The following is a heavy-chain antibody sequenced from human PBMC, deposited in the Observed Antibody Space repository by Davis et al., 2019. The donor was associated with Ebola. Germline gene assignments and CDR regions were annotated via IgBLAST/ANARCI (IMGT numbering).Heavy chain of an antibody. Sequence: SLKISCAASGFTFSDYYMSWIRQAPGKGLEWVSYITSSGSTIYYADSVKGRFTISRDNAKNSLYLQMNSLRAEDTAVYYCARDLLTGTTWDYWGQGTLVTVSS. CDR2: ITSSGSTI. V-gene: IGHV3-11*01. J-gene: IGHJ4*02. D-gene: IGHD1-20*01. CDR1: GFTFSDYY. CDR3: ARDLLTGTTWDY.